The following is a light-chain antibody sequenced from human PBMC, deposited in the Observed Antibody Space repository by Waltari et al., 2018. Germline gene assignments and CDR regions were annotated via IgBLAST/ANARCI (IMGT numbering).Light chain of an antibody. CDR1: QSVGSY. Sequence: EIVLTPSPATLSLSPGERATLSCRASQSVGSYLAWYQKKPGQAPRLLIYEASNRAIGIPGRFSGSGSGTDFTLTISSLEPEDFADYYCQQRSNWPPSITFGQGTRLEIK. CDR3: QQRSNWPPSIT. J-gene: IGKJ5*01. CDR2: EAS. V-gene: IGKV3-11*01.